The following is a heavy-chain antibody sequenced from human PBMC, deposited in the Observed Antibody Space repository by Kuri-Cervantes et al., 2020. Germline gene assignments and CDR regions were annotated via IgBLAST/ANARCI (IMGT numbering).Heavy chain of an antibody. J-gene: IGHJ4*02. CDR2: IGTAGDT. D-gene: IGHD1-26*01. V-gene: IGHV3-13*01. CDR3: AKGNTGTVGASAFDY. CDR1: GFTFSSYD. Sequence: GESLKISCAASGFTFSSYDMHWVRQATGKGLEWVSAIGTAGDTYYPGSVKGRFTISRENAKNSLYLQMNSLRAEDTAEYYCAKGNTGTVGASAFDYWGQGTLVTVSS.